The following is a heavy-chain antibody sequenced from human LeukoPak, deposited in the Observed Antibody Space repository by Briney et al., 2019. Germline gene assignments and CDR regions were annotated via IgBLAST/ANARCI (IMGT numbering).Heavy chain of an antibody. D-gene: IGHD6-13*01. V-gene: IGHV4-59*08. CDR3: ASRAAAGTWYFQH. CDR2: VYYSGST. J-gene: IGHJ1*01. CDR1: GDSISPYY. Sequence: PSETLSLTCTVSGDSISPYYWSWIRQPPGMGLEWIGYVYYSGSTNYNPSLNSRVTISLDTSKKQFSLKLSSVTAADTAMYYCASRAAAGTWYFQHWGQGTLVTVSS.